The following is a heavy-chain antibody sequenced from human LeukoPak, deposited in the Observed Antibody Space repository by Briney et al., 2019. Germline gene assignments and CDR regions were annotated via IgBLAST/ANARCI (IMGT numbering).Heavy chain of an antibody. J-gene: IGHJ3*02. CDR1: GGSISSYY. D-gene: IGHD2-15*01. V-gene: IGHV4-59*01. CDR3: ARDPCSGGSCAGASDI. CDR2: IYYSGST. Sequence: SETLSLTCTVSGGSISSYYWSWIRQPPGKGLEWIGYIYYSGSTNYNPSLKSRVTISVDTSKNQFSLKLSSVTAADTAVYYCARDPCSGGSCAGASDIWGQGTMVTVSS.